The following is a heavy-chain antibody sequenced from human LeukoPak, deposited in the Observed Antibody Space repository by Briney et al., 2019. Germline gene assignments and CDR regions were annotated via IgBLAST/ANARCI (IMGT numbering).Heavy chain of an antibody. V-gene: IGHV3-30*18. Sequence: GGSLRLSCAASGFTFSSYGMHWVRQAPGKGLEWVAVISYDGSNKYYADSVKGRFTISRDNSKNTLYLQMNSLRAEDTAVYYCAKSYLWGSYLGYWGLGALVTVSS. D-gene: IGHD3-16*02. CDR3: AKSYLWGSYLGY. CDR2: ISYDGSNK. CDR1: GFTFSSYG. J-gene: IGHJ4*02.